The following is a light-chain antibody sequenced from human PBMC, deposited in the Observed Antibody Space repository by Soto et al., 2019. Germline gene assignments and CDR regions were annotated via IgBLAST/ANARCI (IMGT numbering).Light chain of an antibody. CDR3: QSYYIRLSGSWV. CDR2: GNA. CDR1: RSNIGAGHD. V-gene: IGLV1-40*01. Sequence: QSVLTQPPSVSGAPGQGVTISCTGSRSNIGAGHDVYWYQQLPGTSPKLLIYGNANRPSGVPDRFSGSKSGTSASLAITGLRAEDEADYDYQSYYIRLSGSWVFGGGTKLTVL. J-gene: IGLJ3*02.